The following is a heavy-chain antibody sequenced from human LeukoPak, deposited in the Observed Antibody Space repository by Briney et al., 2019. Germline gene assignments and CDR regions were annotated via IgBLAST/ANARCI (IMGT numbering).Heavy chain of an antibody. D-gene: IGHD6-6*01. J-gene: IGHJ4*02. Sequence: SVKVSCKASGGTFSSYAISWVRQAPGQGLEWMGGIIPIFGTANYAQKFQGRVTITADESTSTAYMELSSLRSEDTAVYYCARVVSNRATERIAARLVYWGQGTLVTVSS. CDR1: GGTFSSYA. CDR3: ARVVSNRATERIAARLVY. V-gene: IGHV1-69*01. CDR2: IIPIFGTA.